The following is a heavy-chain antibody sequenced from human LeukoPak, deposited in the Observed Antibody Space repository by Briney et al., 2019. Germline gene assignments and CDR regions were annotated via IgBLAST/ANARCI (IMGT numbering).Heavy chain of an antibody. J-gene: IGHJ4*02. V-gene: IGHV4-61*01. CDR2: IFYTGST. CDR1: GGSISSGTYY. CDR3: TRTYSSSSIDY. Sequence: KPSETLSLTCIVSGGSISSGTYYWSWIRQPPGKGLEWLGYIFYTGSTNYNPSLKSRVTMSIDTSKNQFSLKLSSVTAADTAVYYCTRTYSSSSIDYWGQGALVTVSS. D-gene: IGHD6-6*01.